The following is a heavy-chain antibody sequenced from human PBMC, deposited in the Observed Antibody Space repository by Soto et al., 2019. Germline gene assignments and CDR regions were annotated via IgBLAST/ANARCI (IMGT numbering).Heavy chain of an antibody. CDR3: ARDSSKHAFDI. CDR1: GYTFTRYH. D-gene: IGHD2-2*01. CDR2: INPIGGST. V-gene: IGHV1-46*01. Sequence: ASVKVSCKASGYTFTRYHMHWVRQAPGQGLEWMGRINPIGGSTNYAQKFQGRVTMTRDTSTSTVYMELSSLRYEDTAVYYCARDSSKHAFDIWGQGTMVTVSS. J-gene: IGHJ3*02.